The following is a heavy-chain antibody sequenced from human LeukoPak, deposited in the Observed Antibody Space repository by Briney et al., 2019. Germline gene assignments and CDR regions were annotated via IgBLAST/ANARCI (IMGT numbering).Heavy chain of an antibody. CDR1: GGSVSNGSYY. Sequence: SETPSLTCTVSGGSVSNGSYYWSWIRQPPGKGLEWIGYIYYSGSTNYNPSLKSRVTISVDTSKNQFSLKLSSVTAADTAVYYCARGAAGYCSGGSCGYYYYYGMDVWGKGTTVTVSS. J-gene: IGHJ6*04. V-gene: IGHV4-61*01. CDR3: ARGAAGYCSGGSCGYYYYYGMDV. CDR2: IYYSGST. D-gene: IGHD2-15*01.